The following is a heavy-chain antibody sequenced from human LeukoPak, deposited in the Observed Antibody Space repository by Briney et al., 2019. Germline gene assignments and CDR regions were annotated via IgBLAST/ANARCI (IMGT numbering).Heavy chain of an antibody. D-gene: IGHD2-21*02. Sequence: ASVKVSCKASGGTFISYAISWVRQAPGQGLEWMGGIIPIFGTANYAQKFQGRVTITADASASIVYMELSSLRSEDTAVYYCARAYCGGDCSPPNWFDPWGQGTLVTVSS. CDR2: IIPIFGTA. J-gene: IGHJ5*02. V-gene: IGHV1-69*13. CDR1: GGTFISYA. CDR3: ARAYCGGDCSPPNWFDP.